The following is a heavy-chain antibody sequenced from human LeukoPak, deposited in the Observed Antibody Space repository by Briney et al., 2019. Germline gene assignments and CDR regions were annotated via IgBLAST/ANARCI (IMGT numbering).Heavy chain of an antibody. J-gene: IGHJ4*02. V-gene: IGHV1-2*02. Sequence: ASVKVSCKASGYTFTGYYIHWVRQAPGQGFGWMGWINPNSGGTNYAQKFQGRVTMTRDTSISTAYMDLSRLGSDDTAVYYCARGSIVGATFDYFDYWGQGTLVTVSS. CDR1: GYTFTGYY. CDR2: INPNSGGT. D-gene: IGHD1-26*01. CDR3: ARGSIVGATFDYFDY.